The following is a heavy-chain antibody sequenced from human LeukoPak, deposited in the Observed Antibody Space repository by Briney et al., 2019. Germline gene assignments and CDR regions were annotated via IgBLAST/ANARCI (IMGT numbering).Heavy chain of an antibody. D-gene: IGHD5-24*01. CDR3: ARARFGYNRGPFDY. CDR2: ISYDGSNK. CDR1: GFTFSNYA. V-gene: IGHV3-30-3*01. Sequence: GGSLRLSCAASGFTFSNYAIHWVRQAPSKGLEWVAFISYDGSNKHYADSVKGRFTISRDNSKNTLYLQMNSLRPEDTAVYYCARARFGYNRGPFDYWGQGTLVTVSS. J-gene: IGHJ4*02.